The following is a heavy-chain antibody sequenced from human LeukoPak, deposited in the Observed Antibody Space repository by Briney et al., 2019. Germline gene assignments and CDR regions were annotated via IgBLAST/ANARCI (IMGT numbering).Heavy chain of an antibody. CDR2: ISGSGGST. J-gene: IGHJ4*02. Sequence: GGSLSLSCAASGFTFSIYDMSWVRQAPGKGLEWVSGISGSGGSTYYADSVKGRFTISRDNSKNTLYLQMNSLRAEDTAVYYCAKARGGYCSSTSCSGDYWGQGILVTVSS. D-gene: IGHD2-2*01. V-gene: IGHV3-23*01. CDR1: GFTFSIYD. CDR3: AKARGGYCSSTSCSGDY.